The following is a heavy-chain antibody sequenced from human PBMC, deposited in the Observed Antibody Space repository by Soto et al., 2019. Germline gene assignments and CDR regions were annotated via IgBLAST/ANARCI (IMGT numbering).Heavy chain of an antibody. CDR1: GDSISSGGYS. V-gene: IGHV4-30-2*02. J-gene: IGHJ4*02. CDR2: IYHSGST. Sequence: PSETLSLTCSVSGDSISSGGYSGSWIRQPPGKGLEWIGYIYHSGSTYYNPSLKSRVTVSGDTSKNDFSLKLTSVTAADTAVYYCARSTGYGDSYFDYWGRGTLVTVSS. D-gene: IGHD4-17*01. CDR3: ARSTGYGDSYFDY.